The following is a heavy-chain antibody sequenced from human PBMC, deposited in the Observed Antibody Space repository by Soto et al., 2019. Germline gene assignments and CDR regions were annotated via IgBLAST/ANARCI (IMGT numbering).Heavy chain of an antibody. CDR1: GFSVITKY. Sequence: EVQLVETGGGLVQPGGSLRLSCAASGFSVITKYMRWVRQAPGKGLEWVSIIHSDGNTYFAESVKGRFTISRDSSKNTLYLQMNSLRSEYTAMYFCARDFTSWGQGTLVTVSS. CDR2: IHSDGNT. J-gene: IGHJ4*02. CDR3: ARDFTS. V-gene: IGHV3-53*02.